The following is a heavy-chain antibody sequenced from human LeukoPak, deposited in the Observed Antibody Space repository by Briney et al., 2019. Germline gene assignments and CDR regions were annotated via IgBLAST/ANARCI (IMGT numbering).Heavy chain of an antibody. J-gene: IGHJ6*02. V-gene: IGHV3-21*01. CDR2: ISSSSSHI. Sequence: PGGSLRLSCAASGFTFSSYSMNWVRQAPGKGLEWVSSISSSSSHIYYADSVKGRFTISRDNAKNSLYLQMNSLRAEDTAVYYCAREWLPAASLDVWGQGTTVTVSS. CDR3: AREWLPAASLDV. D-gene: IGHD2-2*01. CDR1: GFTFSSYS.